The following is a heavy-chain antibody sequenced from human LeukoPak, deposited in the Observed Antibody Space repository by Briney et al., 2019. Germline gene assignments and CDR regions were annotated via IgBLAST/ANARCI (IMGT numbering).Heavy chain of an antibody. J-gene: IGHJ4*02. CDR1: GDSVSSNSAA. CDR2: TYYRSKWYN. Sequence: SQTLSLTCAISGDSVSSNSAAWDWIRQSPSRGLEWLGRTYYRSKWYNDYALSVKSRITINPDTSKNQFSLQLNSVTPEDTAVYYCARDQDYVWGSSHIDYWGQGTLVTVSS. D-gene: IGHD3-16*01. CDR3: ARDQDYVWGSSHIDY. V-gene: IGHV6-1*01.